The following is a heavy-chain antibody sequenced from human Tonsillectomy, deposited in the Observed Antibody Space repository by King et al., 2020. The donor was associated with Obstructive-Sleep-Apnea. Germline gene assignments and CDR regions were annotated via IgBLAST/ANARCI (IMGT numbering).Heavy chain of an antibody. CDR2: ISGSGGST. CDR1: GFTFSSYA. CDR3: ARLHVLRHFDWLLSAYFDS. Sequence: VQLVESGGGLVQPGGSLRLSCAASGFTFSSYAMSWVRQAPGKGLEWVSGISGSGGSTYYGDSVKGRFTISRDNSKNTLYLQMNSLRAEDTAVYYCARLHVLRHFDWLLSAYFDSWGQGTLVTASS. V-gene: IGHV3-23*04. D-gene: IGHD3-9*01. J-gene: IGHJ4*02.